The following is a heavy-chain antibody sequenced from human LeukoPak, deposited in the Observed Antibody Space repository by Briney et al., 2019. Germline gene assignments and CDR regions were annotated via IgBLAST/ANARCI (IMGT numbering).Heavy chain of an antibody. J-gene: IGHJ4*02. D-gene: IGHD1-26*01. CDR2: IIPIFGTA. V-gene: IGHV1-69*05. Sequence: SVKVSCKASGGTFSSYAISWVRQAPGQGLEWMGWIIPIFGTANYAKKFQGRVTITTDESTSTAYMELSSLRSEDTAVYYCARGGTGLSTTDYWGQGTLVTVSS. CDR3: ARGGTGLSTTDY. CDR1: GGTFSSYA.